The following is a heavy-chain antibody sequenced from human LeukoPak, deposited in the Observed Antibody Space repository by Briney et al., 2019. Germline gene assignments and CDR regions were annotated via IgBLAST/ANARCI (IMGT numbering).Heavy chain of an antibody. Sequence: SETLSLTCTVSGGSISSSSYYWGWIRQPPGKGLEWIGSIYYTGISFYNLSLKSRVTISVDTSKNQFSLKLSSVTAEDTAVYYCARPDNYYYMDVWGKGTTVTVSS. CDR2: IYYTGIS. V-gene: IGHV4-39*01. D-gene: IGHD3-22*01. CDR3: ARPDNYYYMDV. J-gene: IGHJ6*03. CDR1: GGSISSSSYY.